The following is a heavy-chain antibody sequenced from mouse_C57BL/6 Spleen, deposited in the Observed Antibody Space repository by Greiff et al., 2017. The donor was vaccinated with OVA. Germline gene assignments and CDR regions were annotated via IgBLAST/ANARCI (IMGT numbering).Heavy chain of an antibody. CDR3: AFTTGYFDY. CDR2: IYPGDGDT. Sequence: VQLQQSGPELVKPGASVKISCKASGYAFSSSWMNWVKQRPGKGPEWIGRIYPGDGDTNYNGKFKGKATLTADKSSSTAYMQLSSLTSEDSAVYFCAFTTGYFDYWGQGTTLTVSS. V-gene: IGHV1-82*01. J-gene: IGHJ2*01. D-gene: IGHD1-1*01. CDR1: GYAFSSSW.